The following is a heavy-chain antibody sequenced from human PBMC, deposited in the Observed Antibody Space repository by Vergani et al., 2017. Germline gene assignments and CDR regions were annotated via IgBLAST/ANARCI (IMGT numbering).Heavy chain of an antibody. CDR3: ARENVVIARIFDF. D-gene: IGHD2-21*01. Sequence: QVQLQASGPGRVKPSQTLSLTCTMSGGSISAGYYFWSWIRQRSDKGLEWVGHIFRSGTTYYNPSLKSRLIMSVDTSKNQFSLKLTSVTAADTAMYYCARENVVIARIFDFWGQGTLVTVSS. CDR1: GGSISAGYYF. V-gene: IGHV4-31*03. CDR2: IFRSGTT. J-gene: IGHJ4*02.